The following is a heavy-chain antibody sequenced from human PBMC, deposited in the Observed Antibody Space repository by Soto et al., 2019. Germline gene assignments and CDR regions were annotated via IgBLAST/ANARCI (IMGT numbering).Heavy chain of an antibody. CDR1: GFTFSSYA. D-gene: IGHD3-3*01. CDR3: AKDLWSGYYGGGDYFDY. V-gene: IGHV3-23*01. CDR2: ISGSGGST. Sequence: EVQLLESGGGLVQPGGSLRLSCAASGFTFSSYAMSWVRQAPGKGLEWVSAISGSGGSTSYADSVKGRFNISRDNSKNTLYLQMNSLRAEETAVYYCAKDLWSGYYGGGDYFDYWGQGTLVTVSS. J-gene: IGHJ4*02.